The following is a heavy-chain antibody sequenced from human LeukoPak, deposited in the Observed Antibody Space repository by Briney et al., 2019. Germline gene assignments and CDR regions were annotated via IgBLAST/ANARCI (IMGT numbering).Heavy chain of an antibody. CDR1: GFTFSSYA. V-gene: IGHV3-30-3*01. J-gene: IGHJ6*02. D-gene: IGHD4-17*01. CDR3: SRGRYGDYSRSGYCYGMDV. Sequence: GGSLRLSCVASGFTFSSYAMHWVRQAPGKGLEWVAVIAFDGSNALYADSVKGRFTISRDISKSTLYLEMNSLKAEDSAIYYCSRGRYGDYSRSGYCYGMDVWGQGTTVTVSS. CDR2: IAFDGSNA.